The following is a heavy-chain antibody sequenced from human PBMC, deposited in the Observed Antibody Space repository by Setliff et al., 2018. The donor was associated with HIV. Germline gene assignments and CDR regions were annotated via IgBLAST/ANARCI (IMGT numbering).Heavy chain of an antibody. CDR2: ITWNGGVM. D-gene: IGHD6-19*01. CDR1: GFTFNNFA. Sequence: GGSLRLSCEGSGFTFNNFAMHWVRQAPGKGLEWVSGITWNGGVMGYVDSTRGRFTISRDNVRNSLYLQMDSLTTDDTALYYCVKDDSTAGRYYYSMDVWGKGTMVTVSS. J-gene: IGHJ6*04. CDR3: VKDDSTAGRYYYSMDV. V-gene: IGHV3-9*01.